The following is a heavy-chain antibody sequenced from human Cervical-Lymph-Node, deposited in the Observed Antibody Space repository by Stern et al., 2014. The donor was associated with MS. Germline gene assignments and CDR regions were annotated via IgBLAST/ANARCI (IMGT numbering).Heavy chain of an antibody. J-gene: IGHJ4*02. CDR2: IYTSAST. Sequence: VQLVESGPGLVKPSQTLSLTCTVSGVSISSGGYYWSWIRQHPGKGLEWLGDIYTSASTSYHPSLKSRVTISLDTAKNQFSLKLSSVTAADTAVYHCASGGPNYDSSGYYYFDFWGQGALVTVSS. CDR1: GVSISSGGYY. D-gene: IGHD3-22*01. CDR3: ASGGPNYDSSGYYYFDF. V-gene: IGHV4-31*03.